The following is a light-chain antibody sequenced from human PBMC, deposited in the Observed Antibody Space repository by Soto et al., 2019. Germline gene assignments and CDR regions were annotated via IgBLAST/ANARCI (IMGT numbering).Light chain of an antibody. V-gene: IGKV3-15*01. Sequence: EIVMTQSPATLSVSLGDRATLSCRASQSVSTYLAWYQQTPGQAPRLLIYGASTSATGIPARFSGSGSETDFTLTISSLQSEDFAVYYCQQYDSWPPSYTFGQGTKLEIK. J-gene: IGKJ2*01. CDR3: QQYDSWPPSYT. CDR1: QSVSTY. CDR2: GAS.